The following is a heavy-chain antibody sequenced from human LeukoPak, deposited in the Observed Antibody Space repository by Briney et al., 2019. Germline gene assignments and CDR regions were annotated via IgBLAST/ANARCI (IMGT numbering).Heavy chain of an antibody. V-gene: IGHV4-34*01. CDR1: GGSFSDYY. CDR3: ARLAVDDDFDY. J-gene: IGHJ4*02. CDR2: INHSGGT. D-gene: IGHD4-23*01. Sequence: PSETLSLTCAVYGGSFSDYYWSWIRQPPGKGLEWIGEINHSGGTNYNPSLKSRVTILVDTSKNQFSLKLSSVTAADTAVYYCARLAVDDDFDYWGQGTPVTVSS.